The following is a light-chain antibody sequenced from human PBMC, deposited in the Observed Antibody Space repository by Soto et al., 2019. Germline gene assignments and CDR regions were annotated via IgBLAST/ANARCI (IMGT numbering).Light chain of an antibody. V-gene: IGKV3-20*01. CDR3: QQYGRSPGLLT. CDR2: DAS. J-gene: IGKJ3*01. Sequence: EIVLTQSPGTLSLSPGERVTLSCRASQSVTNSYLACYQQKPGQPPRLLIYDASTRATGIPDRFSGSGSGTAFTLTISRLEPEDFAVYYCQQYGRSPGLLTFGPGTKVDIK. CDR1: QSVTNSY.